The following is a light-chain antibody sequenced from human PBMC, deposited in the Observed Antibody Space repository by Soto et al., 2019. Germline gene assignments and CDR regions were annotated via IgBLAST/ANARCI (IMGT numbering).Light chain of an antibody. CDR3: TSYTTSSTWV. V-gene: IGLV2-14*01. Sequence: QSALTQPASVSGSPGQSITISCTGTSSDVGAYNYVSWYQQHPGKAPKLMICEVTNRPSGVSNRFSGSKSGNTASLTISGLQAEDGADYYCTSYTTSSTWVFGGGTKLTVL. J-gene: IGLJ3*02. CDR2: EVT. CDR1: SSDVGAYNY.